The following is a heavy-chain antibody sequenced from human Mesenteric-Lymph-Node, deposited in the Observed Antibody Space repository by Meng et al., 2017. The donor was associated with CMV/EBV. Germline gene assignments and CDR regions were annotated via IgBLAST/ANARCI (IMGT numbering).Heavy chain of an antibody. CDR2: IYWNDDK. J-gene: IGHJ5*02. Sequence: TTKVGVGWIRQPPGKALEWLALIYWNDDKRYSPSLKSRLTITKDTSKNQVVLTMTNVDPVDTATYYCVHSLLSYCSNTGCPDGDCFDPWGQGTLVTVSS. CDR1: TTKVG. V-gene: IGHV2-5*01. CDR3: VHSLLSYCSNTGCPDGDCFDP. D-gene: IGHD2-2*01.